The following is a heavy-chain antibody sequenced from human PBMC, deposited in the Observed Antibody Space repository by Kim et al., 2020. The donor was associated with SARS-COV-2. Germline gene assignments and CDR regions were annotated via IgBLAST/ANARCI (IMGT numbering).Heavy chain of an antibody. J-gene: IGHJ4*02. CDR3: ARGGPYSGSYYSDFDY. CDR2: IIPIFGTA. Sequence: SVKVSCKASGGTFSSYAISWVRQAPGQGLEWMGGIIPIFGTANYAQKFQGRVTITADESTSTAYMELSSLRSEDTAVYYCARGGPYSGSYYSDFDYWGQGTLVTVSS. CDR1: GGTFSSYA. D-gene: IGHD1-26*01. V-gene: IGHV1-69*13.